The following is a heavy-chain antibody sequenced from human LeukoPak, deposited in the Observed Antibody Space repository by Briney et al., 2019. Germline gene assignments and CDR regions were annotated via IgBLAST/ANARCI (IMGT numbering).Heavy chain of an antibody. D-gene: IGHD6-19*01. CDR1: GYTFTSYD. CDR3: ARGCSGWPYYYYYYMDV. V-gene: IGHV1-2*02. Sequence: ASVKVSCKASGYTFTSYDINWVRQATGQGLEWMGWINPNSGGTNYAQKFQGRVTMTRDTSISTAYMELSRLRSDDTAVYYCARGCSGWPYYYYYYMDVWGKGTTVTVSS. J-gene: IGHJ6*03. CDR2: INPNSGGT.